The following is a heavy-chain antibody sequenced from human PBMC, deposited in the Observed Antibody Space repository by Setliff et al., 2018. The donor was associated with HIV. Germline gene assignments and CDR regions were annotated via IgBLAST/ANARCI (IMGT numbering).Heavy chain of an antibody. CDR2: IYYSGST. CDR3: ARQVTVVGYFETAAGSFNY. J-gene: IGHJ4*02. V-gene: IGHV4-39*01. D-gene: IGHD2-21*01. CDR1: GGSTSSSSYY. Sequence: SETLSLTCSVSGGSTSSSSYYWSWIRQPPGKGLEWIGTIYYSGSTYYNPSLKSRVTISTDTSKNQFSLKVRSVTAADTAVYYCARQVTVVGYFETAAGSFNYWGPGTLVTVSS.